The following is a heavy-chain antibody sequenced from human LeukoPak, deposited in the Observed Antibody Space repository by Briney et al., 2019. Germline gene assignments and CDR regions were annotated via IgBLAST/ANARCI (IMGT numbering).Heavy chain of an antibody. CDR3: ASELRDRKYDFEY. J-gene: IGHJ4*02. D-gene: IGHD2-15*01. Sequence: VRSVRLSCAASGFTFSTYAMHWVRQAPGEGLEWVAFISYDGREKYYPDYVKGRFTISRDNSKDTLYLQINSLISEDTAVYYCASELRDRKYDFEYWGQGTLVTVSS. CDR1: GFTFSTYA. CDR2: ISYDGREK. V-gene: IGHV3-30*04.